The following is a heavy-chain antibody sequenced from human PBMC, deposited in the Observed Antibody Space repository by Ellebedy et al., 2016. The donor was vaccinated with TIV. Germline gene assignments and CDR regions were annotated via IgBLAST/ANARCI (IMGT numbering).Heavy chain of an antibody. CDR3: ARLWFGDFFSPEGDV. V-gene: IGHV4-39*01. Sequence: SETLSLTXTVSGGPVSSSSYYWGWIRQPPGKGPEWLGNIYYTGTTFYNPSLKSRVTISVDTSKNQFSLNLRSLTAADTALYFCARLWFGDFFSPEGDVWGQGTTVTVSS. CDR1: GGPVSSSSYY. D-gene: IGHD3-10*01. J-gene: IGHJ6*02. CDR2: IYYTGTT.